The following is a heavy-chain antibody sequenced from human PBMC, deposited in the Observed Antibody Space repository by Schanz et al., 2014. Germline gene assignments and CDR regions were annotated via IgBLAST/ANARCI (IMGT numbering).Heavy chain of an antibody. CDR1: GITFSSHS. CDR3: ARIGGSVFDY. D-gene: IGHD3-10*01. J-gene: IGHJ4*02. Sequence: EVHLVESGGGLVQPGGSLRLSCAASGITFSSHSFNWVRQAPGKGPEWVANIKHDGSVKDYVDSVEGRFTISRDNSKNSLYLQMNSLRAEDTAVYYCARIGGSVFDYWAQGTLVTVSS. V-gene: IGHV3-7*05. CDR2: IKHDGSVK.